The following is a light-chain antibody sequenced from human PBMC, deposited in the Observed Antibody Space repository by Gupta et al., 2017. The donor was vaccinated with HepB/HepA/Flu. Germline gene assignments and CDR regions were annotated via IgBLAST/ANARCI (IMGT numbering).Light chain of an antibody. CDR1: SFNLGSNS. CDR3: AAWDDSLKTLL. Sequence: QSVPTHPPSASGTPGRRVTISCSARSFNLGSNSVHWYQQLPGTAPRLLIYTNIQRPSGVPDRFSGSKSGTSSSLAISGLQSEDEADYYCAAWDDSLKTLLFGGGTKLTVL. CDR2: TNI. J-gene: IGLJ2*01. V-gene: IGLV1-44*01.